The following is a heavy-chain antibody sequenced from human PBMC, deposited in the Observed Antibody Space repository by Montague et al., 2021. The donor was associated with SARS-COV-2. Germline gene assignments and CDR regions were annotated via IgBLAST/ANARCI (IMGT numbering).Heavy chain of an antibody. CDR2: IYWNGDK. V-gene: IGHV2-5*01. Sequence: PALVKPTQTLMLTCTFSGFSLRSDDEGVAWIRQSPGQALEWLAVIYWNGDKRYSPSLQRRLTITKDTSKNQVVLTMTNMDPVDTATYYCAHRPTIAAAGTFRFVPWGQGTLVTVSS. CDR3: AHRPTIAAAGTFRFVP. D-gene: IGHD6-13*01. CDR1: GFSLRSDDEG. J-gene: IGHJ5*02.